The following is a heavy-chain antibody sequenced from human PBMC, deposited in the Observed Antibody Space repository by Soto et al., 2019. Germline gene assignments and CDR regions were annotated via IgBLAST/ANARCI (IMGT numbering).Heavy chain of an antibody. D-gene: IGHD3-16*01. CDR3: GREQGLAPGGGGTEPLDI. CDR2: INPNGGST. J-gene: IGHJ3*02. Sequence: QVQLVQSGAEVKKPGASVKISCEASGYSFTSQYVHWVRQAPGQGLEWMGIINPNGGSTTYAQKFQGRVTRTRDQSQSTVQKGRGGRDAEGRAVFYLGREQGLAPGGGGTEPLDIWGQGTMVTVAS. CDR1: GYSFTSQY. V-gene: IGHV1-46*01.